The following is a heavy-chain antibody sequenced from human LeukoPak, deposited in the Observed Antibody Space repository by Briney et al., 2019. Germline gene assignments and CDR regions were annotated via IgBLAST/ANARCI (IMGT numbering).Heavy chain of an antibody. V-gene: IGHV4-59*01. CDR2: IYYSGST. CDR1: GGSFSGYY. Sequence: SETLSLTCAVYGGSFSGYYWSWIRQPPGKGLEWIGYIYYSGSTNYNPSLKSRVTISVDTSKNQFSLKLSSVTAADTAVYYCARVGGIVDAFDIWGQGTMVTVSS. D-gene: IGHD2-21*01. CDR3: ARVGGIVDAFDI. J-gene: IGHJ3*02.